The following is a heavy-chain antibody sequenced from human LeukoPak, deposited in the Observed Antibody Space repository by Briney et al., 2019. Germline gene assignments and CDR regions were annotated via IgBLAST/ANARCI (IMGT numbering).Heavy chain of an antibody. CDR1: GYTFTSYA. V-gene: IGHV1-18*01. J-gene: IGHJ2*01. D-gene: IGHD3-10*01. CDR2: ISAYNGNT. CDR3: ARITMVRGVIFDWYFDL. Sequence: ASVKVSCKASGYTFTSYAMHWVRQAPGQGLEWLGWISAYNGNTNYAQKVQGRVTMTSDTSTRTAYMELRSLTSDDTAVYYCARITMVRGVIFDWYFDLWGRGTLVTVSS.